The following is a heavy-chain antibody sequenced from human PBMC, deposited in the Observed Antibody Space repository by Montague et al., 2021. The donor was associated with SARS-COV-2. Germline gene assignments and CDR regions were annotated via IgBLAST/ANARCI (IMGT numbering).Heavy chain of an antibody. D-gene: IGHD6-13*01. J-gene: IGHJ5*02. CDR3: ARILVAAAGSPFDP. V-gene: IGHV2-70*11. CDR1: GFSLSTSGMC. CDR2: IDWDDDK. Sequence: PALVNPTQTLTLTCTFSGFSLSTSGMCVSWIRQPPGKALEWLARIDWDDDKYYSTSLKTRLTISKDTSKNQVVLTMTNMDPVDTATYYCARILVAAAGSPFDPWGQGTLVTVSS.